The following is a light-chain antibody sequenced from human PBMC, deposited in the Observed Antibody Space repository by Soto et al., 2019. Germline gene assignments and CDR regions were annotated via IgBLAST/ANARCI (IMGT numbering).Light chain of an antibody. CDR2: DAS. CDR3: QQFNSYPHT. V-gene: IGKV1-13*02. J-gene: IGKJ5*01. Sequence: AIQLPQSPSSLSASVGDRVTITCRASQGISSALAWYQQKPGKAPKLLIYDASSLESGVPSRFSGSGSGTDFTLTISSLQPEEFATDYCQQFNSYPHTFGQGTRLEIK. CDR1: QGISSA.